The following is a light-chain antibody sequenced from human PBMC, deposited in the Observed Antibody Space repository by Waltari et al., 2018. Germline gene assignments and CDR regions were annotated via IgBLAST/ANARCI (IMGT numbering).Light chain of an antibody. J-gene: IGLJ1*01. CDR2: EVS. CDR1: SSDVGGYNY. V-gene: IGLV2-11*01. Sequence: QSVLTQPRSVSGSPGQSVTISCTGTSSDVGGYNYVSWYQHHPGKAPKLMIYEVSKRPSGFPDRFSGSQAGSTASLTVSGLQAEDEADYYCSSYAGNNVYVFGSGTKVTVL. CDR3: SSYAGNNVYV.